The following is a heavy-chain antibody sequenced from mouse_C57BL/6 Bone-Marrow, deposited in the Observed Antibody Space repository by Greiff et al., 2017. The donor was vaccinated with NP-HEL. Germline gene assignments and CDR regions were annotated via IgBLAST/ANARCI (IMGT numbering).Heavy chain of an antibody. D-gene: IGHD1-1*01. J-gene: IGHJ2*01. CDR1: GYTFTSYG. V-gene: IGHV1-81*01. CDR2: IYPRSGNT. CDR3: ARGYYGSSRSFLYYFDY. Sequence: VQLQQSGAELARPGASVKLSCKASGYTFTSYGISWVKQRNGQGLEWIGEIYPRSGNTYYNEKFKGKATLTADKSSSTAYMELRSLTSEDSAVYFCARGYYGSSRSFLYYFDYWGQGTTLTVSS.